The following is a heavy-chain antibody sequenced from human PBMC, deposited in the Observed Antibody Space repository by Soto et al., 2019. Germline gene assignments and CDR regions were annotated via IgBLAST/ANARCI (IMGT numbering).Heavy chain of an antibody. CDR3: VRGRYGDY. CDR2: ISAHNDNT. Sequence: QVHLVQSGAEVRKPGASVKVSCKGSGCTFTTYGITWVRQAPGQGLEWMGWISAHNDNTNYAQKVQGRVTVTRDTSTSTAYMELRNLRSDDTAVYYCVRGRYGDYWGQGALVTVSS. CDR1: GCTFTTYG. J-gene: IGHJ4*02. D-gene: IGHD1-1*01. V-gene: IGHV1-18*01.